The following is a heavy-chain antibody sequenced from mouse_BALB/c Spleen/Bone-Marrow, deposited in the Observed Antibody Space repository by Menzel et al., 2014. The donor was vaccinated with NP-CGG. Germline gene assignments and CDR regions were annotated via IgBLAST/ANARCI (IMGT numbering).Heavy chain of an antibody. V-gene: IGHV7-3*02. CDR3: ARDPLTGRSHFDY. D-gene: IGHD4-1*01. Sequence: EVKLVESGGGLVQPGGSLRLSCATSGFTFTDYYMSWVRQPPGKALEWLGFIRNKANGYTTEYSASVKGRFTISRDNPQSILYLQMNTLRAEDSATYYCARDPLTGRSHFDYWGQGTTLTVSS. CDR2: IRNKANGYTT. J-gene: IGHJ2*01. CDR1: GFTFTDYY.